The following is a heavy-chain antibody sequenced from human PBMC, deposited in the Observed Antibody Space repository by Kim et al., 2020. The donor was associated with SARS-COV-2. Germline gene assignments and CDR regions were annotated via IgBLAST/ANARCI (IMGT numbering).Heavy chain of an antibody. CDR1: GFPFSEYG. J-gene: IGHJ6*01. CDR2: ISGDGAST. Sequence: GGSLRLSCAASGFPFSEYGVTWVRQAPGKGLEWVSTISGDGASTNYADSVRGRVTISRDNSKNTVYLQMNSLRADDTAVYYCAKWGIGSAGFYYYSLDV. V-gene: IGHV3-23*01. D-gene: IGHD6-13*01. CDR3: AKWGIGSAGFYYYSLDV.